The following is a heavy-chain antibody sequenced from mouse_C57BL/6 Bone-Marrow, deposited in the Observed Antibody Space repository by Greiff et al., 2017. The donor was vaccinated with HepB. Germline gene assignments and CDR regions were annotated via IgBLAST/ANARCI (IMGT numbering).Heavy chain of an antibody. CDR3: ARLLYYFFDD. Sequence: QVQLQQPGAELVQPGASVKMSCTASGYTFTSYWITWVKQGPGQGLEWIGDIYPGSGSTNYNEKFKSKATLTVDTSSSTAYMQLSSLTSEDSAVYYCARLLYYFFDDWGQGTTLTVSS. D-gene: IGHD2-1*01. CDR1: GYTFTSYW. J-gene: IGHJ2*01. V-gene: IGHV1-55*01. CDR2: IYPGSGST.